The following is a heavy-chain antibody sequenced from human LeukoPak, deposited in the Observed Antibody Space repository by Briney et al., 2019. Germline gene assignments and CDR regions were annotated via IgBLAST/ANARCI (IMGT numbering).Heavy chain of an antibody. Sequence: SETLSLTCTVSGGSISSSSYYWGWIRQPPGKGLEWIGSIYYSGSTYYNPSLKSRVTISVGTSNNQFSLKLSSVTAADTAVYYCARDQMGMNWFDPWGRGTLVTVSS. J-gene: IGHJ5*02. D-gene: IGHD1-26*01. CDR2: IYYSGST. CDR3: ARDQMGMNWFDP. V-gene: IGHV4-39*07. CDR1: GGSISSSSYY.